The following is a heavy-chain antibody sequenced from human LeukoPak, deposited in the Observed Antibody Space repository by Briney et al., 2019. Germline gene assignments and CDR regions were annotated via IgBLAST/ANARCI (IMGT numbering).Heavy chain of an antibody. Sequence: GGSLRLSCAVSGFTVYSNYMTWVRQAPGKGPEWLSVIYSGGDTYYADSVKGRFTISRDNSKNMVYLQMNSLRAEDTAVYYCARTYYYQYMDVWGKGTWVTVSS. CDR1: GFTVYSNY. J-gene: IGHJ6*03. V-gene: IGHV3-53*01. CDR2: IYSGGDT. CDR3: ARTYYYQYMDV.